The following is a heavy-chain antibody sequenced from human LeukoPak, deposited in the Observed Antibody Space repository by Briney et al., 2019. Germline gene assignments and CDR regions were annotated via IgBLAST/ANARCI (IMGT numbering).Heavy chain of an antibody. D-gene: IGHD2-2*01. J-gene: IGHJ6*03. V-gene: IGHV4-39*07. Sequence: PSETLSLTCTVSGGSISTSNYYWGWIRQPPGKGLEWIGNIFYSGSTNYNPSLKSRVTISVDTSKNQFSLKLSSVTAADTAVYYCAREGKDIVVVPAAMRYYYYMDVWGKGTTVTISS. CDR3: AREGKDIVVVPAAMRYYYYMDV. CDR2: IFYSGST. CDR1: GGSISTSNYY.